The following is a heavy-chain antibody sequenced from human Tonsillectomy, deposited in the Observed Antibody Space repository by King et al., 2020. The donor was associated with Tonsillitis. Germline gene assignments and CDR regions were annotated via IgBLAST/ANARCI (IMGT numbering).Heavy chain of an antibody. Sequence: QLVQSGAEVKKTGESLKISCKGSGYTFTNYWSGWVRQKPGKGLEWMGIIYPGDSDTRYSPSFQGQVIISADKSINTAYLQLSSLKASDTAMYYGARLPLSFLDWTPLDYWGQGTLVTVAS. J-gene: IGHJ4*02. CDR2: IYPGDSDT. CDR3: ARLPLSFLDWTPLDY. D-gene: IGHD3/OR15-3a*01. V-gene: IGHV5-51*03. CDR1: GYTFTNYW.